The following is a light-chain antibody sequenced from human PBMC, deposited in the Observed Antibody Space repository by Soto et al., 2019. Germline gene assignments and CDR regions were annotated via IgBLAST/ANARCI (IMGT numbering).Light chain of an antibody. CDR3: QQYESSPPLT. Sequence: EIVLTQSPGTLSLSPWERATLSCRASQSVSISYLAWYQQKPGQAPRLLIYGASNRATGIPDRSSGSGSGTDFTLTISRLEPEDFAVYYCQQYESSPPLTFGGGTKVDIK. CDR1: QSVSISY. CDR2: GAS. J-gene: IGKJ4*01. V-gene: IGKV3-20*01.